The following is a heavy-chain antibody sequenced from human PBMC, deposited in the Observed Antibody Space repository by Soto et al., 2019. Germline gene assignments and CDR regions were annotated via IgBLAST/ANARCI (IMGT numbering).Heavy chain of an antibody. CDR3: ARENKSHLDS. J-gene: IGHJ4*02. CDR2: VYHAGGGGP. V-gene: IGHV4-4*02. CDR1: SGSVGTANW. Sequence: QVQLQESGPGLVNPWETLSLTCAVSSGSVGTANWWSWVRQPPGKGLEWIGEVYHAGGGGPNYNPSLQSRVSISLDEARNQVYLRLSSVTAADPAVYFWARENKSHLDSLGQGILVTVSS.